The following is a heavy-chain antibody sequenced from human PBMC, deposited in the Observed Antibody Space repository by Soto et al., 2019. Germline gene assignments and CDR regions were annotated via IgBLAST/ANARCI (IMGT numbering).Heavy chain of an antibody. D-gene: IGHD6-13*01. Sequence: QVQLVQSGAEVKKPGASVKVSCKASGYTFTSYGISWVRQAPGQGLEGMGCISAYNGNTNYAQKLQGQVTIVTDTSTSAAYRGLRSLRSDDTAVYYCARSKQELVRRPFDYWGQGTLVTLSS. J-gene: IGHJ4*02. CDR1: GYTFTSYG. CDR3: ARSKQELVRRPFDY. CDR2: ISAYNGNT. V-gene: IGHV1-18*01.